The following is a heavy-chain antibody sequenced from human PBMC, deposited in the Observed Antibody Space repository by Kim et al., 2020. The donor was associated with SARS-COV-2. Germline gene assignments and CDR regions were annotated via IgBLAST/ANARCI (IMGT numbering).Heavy chain of an antibody. CDR1: GFSFSSYA. Sequence: GGSLRLSCAASGFSFSSYAMSWVRQAPGKGLEWVSAISGSGGSTYYADSVKGRFTISRDNSKNTLHLLMNSLRAEDTAVYFCAKAIRQPSSGWIQYVQHWGQGTLVTVSS. CDR2: ISGSGGST. D-gene: IGHD6-19*01. V-gene: IGHV3-23*01. CDR3: AKAIRQPSSGWIQYVQH. J-gene: IGHJ1*01.